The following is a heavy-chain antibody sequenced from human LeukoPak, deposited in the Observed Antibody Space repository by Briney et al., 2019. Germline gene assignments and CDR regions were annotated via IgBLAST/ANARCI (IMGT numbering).Heavy chain of an antibody. CDR3: ARGLTGGYYYGMDV. J-gene: IGHJ6*02. D-gene: IGHD7-27*01. CDR1: GCTISSYY. CDR2: IYYSGST. Sequence: SETLSLTCTASGCTISSYYLSWIRQAPGKGLEWIGYIYYSGSTNYNPSLKSRVTISVDTSKNQFSLKLSSVTAADAAVYYCARGLTGGYYYGMDVWGQGTTVTVSS. V-gene: IGHV4-59*01.